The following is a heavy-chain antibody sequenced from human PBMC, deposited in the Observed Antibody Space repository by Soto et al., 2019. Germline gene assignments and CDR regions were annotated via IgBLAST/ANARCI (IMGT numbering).Heavy chain of an antibody. J-gene: IGHJ3*02. CDR2: VYYSGSV. D-gene: IGHD1-26*01. CDR1: GVSLTGYH. V-gene: IGHV4-59*12. CDR3: ASPRRLLTKYAFDI. Sequence: SETLSLTCNVSGVSLTGYHWNWIRQPPGRTLEWIGFVYYSGSVSYNPSLKGRASISVDRSKNQFSLKLSPVTAADTAVYYCASPRRLLTKYAFDIWGQGTMVTVSS.